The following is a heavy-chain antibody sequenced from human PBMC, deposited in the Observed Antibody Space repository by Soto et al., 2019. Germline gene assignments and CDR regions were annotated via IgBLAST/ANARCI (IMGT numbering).Heavy chain of an antibody. CDR1: GYSFTTYW. Sequence: GESLKISCKASGYSFTTYWIGWVRQMPGKGLEWMGIIYPGDFDTRYSPSFQGQVTISADKSIRTAYLQWSSLKASDTAMYYCARPSIAAPGTADDYWGQGTLVTVSS. CDR2: IYPGDFDT. J-gene: IGHJ4*02. V-gene: IGHV5-51*01. CDR3: ARPSIAAPGTADDY. D-gene: IGHD6-13*01.